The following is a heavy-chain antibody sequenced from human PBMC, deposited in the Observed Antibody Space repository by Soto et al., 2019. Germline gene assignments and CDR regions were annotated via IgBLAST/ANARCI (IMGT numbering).Heavy chain of an antibody. J-gene: IGHJ6*02. D-gene: IGHD5-18*01. CDR3: ARDRLQLWSGNHYYYYGMDV. V-gene: IGHV4-30-4*01. CDR2: IYHSGST. CDR1: GGSISSGDCY. Sequence: KTSETLSLTCTVSGGSISSGDCYWSWIRQPPGKGREWIGNIYHSGSTYYNPSLKSRVTISVDTSKNQFSLKLSSVTAADTAVYYCARDRLQLWSGNHYYYYGMDVWGQGTTVTVSS.